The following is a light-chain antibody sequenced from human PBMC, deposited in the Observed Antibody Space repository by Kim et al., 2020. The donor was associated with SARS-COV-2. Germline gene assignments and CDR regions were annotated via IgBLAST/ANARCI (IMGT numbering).Light chain of an antibody. CDR1: QDIGND. V-gene: IGKV1-17*01. CDR3: LQHNNYPFT. CDR2: AAF. J-gene: IGKJ2*01. Sequence: SAHVGPRVTNTCQESQDIGNDLGWYQQKPGEAPKRLIYAAFTLQSGGPSRFSGSGFGAEFTLTISSLHPEDFATYYCLQHNNYPFTFGQGTKLEI.